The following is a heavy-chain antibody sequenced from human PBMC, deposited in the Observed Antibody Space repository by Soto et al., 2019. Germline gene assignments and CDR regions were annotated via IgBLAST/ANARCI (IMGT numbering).Heavy chain of an antibody. V-gene: IGHV1-18*01. D-gene: IGHD3-22*01. CDR3: ARDETTMIVVVGDAFEI. Sequence: ASVKVSCKASGYTFTSYGISWVRHAPGQGLEWMGWISAYNGNTNYAQKLQGRVTMTTDTSTSTAYMELRSLRSDDTAVYYCARDETTMIVVVGDAFEIWGQGTMVTVS. CDR2: ISAYNGNT. J-gene: IGHJ3*02. CDR1: GYTFTSYG.